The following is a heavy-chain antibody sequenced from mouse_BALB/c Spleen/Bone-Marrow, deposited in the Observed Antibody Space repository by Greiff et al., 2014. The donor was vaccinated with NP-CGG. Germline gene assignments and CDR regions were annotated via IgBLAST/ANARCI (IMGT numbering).Heavy chain of an antibody. J-gene: IGHJ4*01. Sequence: VKLVESGAELVKPGASVKLSCKASGYTFTSYWMHWVKQRPGQGLEWIGEINPSNGRTNYNVKFKSKATLTLDKSSSTAYMQLSSLTSEDSAVYYCSREESLGDAMDYWGQGTSVTVSS. CDR2: INPSNGRT. CDR3: SREESLGDAMDY. CDR1: GYTFTSYW. D-gene: IGHD4-1*01. V-gene: IGHV1S81*02.